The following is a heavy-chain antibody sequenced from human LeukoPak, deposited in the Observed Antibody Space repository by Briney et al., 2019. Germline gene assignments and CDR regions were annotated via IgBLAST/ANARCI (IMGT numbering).Heavy chain of an antibody. Sequence: PGGSLRLSCAASGLTFSSYWMHWVRHAPGKGLVWVSHINSDGSSTNYADSVKGRFTISRDNAKNTLYLQMNSLRAEDTAVYYCARTGIAARPTVWFDPWGQGTLVTVSS. CDR1: GLTFSSYW. CDR3: ARTGIAARPTVWFDP. CDR2: INSDGSST. V-gene: IGHV3-74*01. D-gene: IGHD6-6*01. J-gene: IGHJ5*02.